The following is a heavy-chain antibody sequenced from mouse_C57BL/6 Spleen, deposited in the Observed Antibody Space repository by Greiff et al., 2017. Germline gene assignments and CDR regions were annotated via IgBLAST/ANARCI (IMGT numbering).Heavy chain of an antibody. J-gene: IGHJ2*01. Sequence: QVQLQQPGAELVKPGASVKVSCKASGYTFTRYWMHWVKQRPGQGLEWIGRIHPSDSDTNYNQTFKGKCTFAVDNASSTAYMQLSSLTSEDSAVYYCAIGYVRGFDYWGQGTTLTVSS. CDR3: AIGYVRGFDY. V-gene: IGHV1-74*01. CDR1: GYTFTRYW. D-gene: IGHD2-14*01. CDR2: IHPSDSDT.